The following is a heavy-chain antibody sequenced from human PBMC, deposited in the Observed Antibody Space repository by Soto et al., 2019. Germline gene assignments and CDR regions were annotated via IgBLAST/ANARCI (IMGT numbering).Heavy chain of an antibody. D-gene: IGHD3-16*02. CDR3: VRGHVRGNDRHFDY. CDR1: GFTFSSHW. Sequence: EVQLAESGGGLVQPGGSLRLSCAASGFTFSSHWMHWVRQAPGKGLVWVSRIIGDGNEITYADSVKVRFTISRDNAKNTVLLQMNILRAEDMALYYCVRGHVRGNDRHFDYWGQGTLVTVSS. J-gene: IGHJ4*02. CDR2: IIGDGNEI. V-gene: IGHV3-74*01.